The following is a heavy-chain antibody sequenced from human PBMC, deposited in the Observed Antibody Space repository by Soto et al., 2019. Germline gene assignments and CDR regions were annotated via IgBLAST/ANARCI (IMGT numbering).Heavy chain of an antibody. CDR2: INSDGSST. Sequence: EVQLVESGGGLVQPGGSLRLSCAASGFTFSSYWMHWVRQAPGKGLVWVSRINSDGSSTRSADSVKGRFTISRDNAKNTLYLQMNSLRAEDTAVYYCASGVYFGGAFDIWGQGTMVTVSS. V-gene: IGHV3-74*01. J-gene: IGHJ3*02. D-gene: IGHD3-16*01. CDR1: GFTFSSYW. CDR3: ASGVYFGGAFDI.